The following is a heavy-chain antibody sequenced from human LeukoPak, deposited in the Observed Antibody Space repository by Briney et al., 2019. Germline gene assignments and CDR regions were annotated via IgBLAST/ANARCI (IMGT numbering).Heavy chain of an antibody. J-gene: IGHJ4*02. CDR1: GFTFSSYS. D-gene: IGHD3-3*01. CDR3: ARDNARLRFLEWLPDPNLDY. CDR2: ISSSSSYI. Sequence: TGGSLRLSCAASGFTFSSYSMNWVRQAPGKGLEWVSSISSSSSYIYYADSVKGRSTISRDNAKNSLYLQMNSLRAEDTAVYYCARDNARLRFLEWLPDPNLDYWGQGTLVTVSS. V-gene: IGHV3-21*01.